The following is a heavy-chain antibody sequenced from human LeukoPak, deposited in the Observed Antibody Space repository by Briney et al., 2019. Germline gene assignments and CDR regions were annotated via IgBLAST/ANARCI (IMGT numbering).Heavy chain of an antibody. CDR2: ISGSGGST. V-gene: IGHV3-23*01. D-gene: IGHD6-13*01. J-gene: IGHJ6*02. Sequence: GGSLRLSCAASGFTFSSYAMSWVRQAPGKGLEWVSAISGSGGSTYYADSVKGRFTISRDNSKNTLYLQMNSLRAEDTAVHYCAKAAAGTTDPYYYYYGMDVWGQGTTVTVSS. CDR1: GFTFSSYA. CDR3: AKAAAGTTDPYYYYYGMDV.